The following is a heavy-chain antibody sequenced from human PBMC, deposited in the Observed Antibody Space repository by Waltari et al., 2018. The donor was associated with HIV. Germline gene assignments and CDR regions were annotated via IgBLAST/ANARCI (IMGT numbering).Heavy chain of an antibody. J-gene: IGHJ4*02. CDR3: ARVSYGSGGLDY. CDR2: IYYSGST. CDR1: GVSISRSSYY. Sequence: QLQLQESGPGLVKPPQTLSLTCTVSGVSISRSSYYWGWIRPPQGKGLEWIGSIYYSGSTYYNPSLKGRVTISVDTSKNQFSLKLSSVTAADTAVYYCARVSYGSGGLDYWGQGTLVTVSS. V-gene: IGHV4-39*07. D-gene: IGHD3-10*01.